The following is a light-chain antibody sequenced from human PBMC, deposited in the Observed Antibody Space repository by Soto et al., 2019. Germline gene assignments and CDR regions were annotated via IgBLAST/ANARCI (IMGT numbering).Light chain of an antibody. CDR1: QSISNY. V-gene: IGKV3-11*01. CDR2: DAS. J-gene: IGKJ4*01. Sequence: EIVLTPSPATLSLSPVERATLSCRASQSISNYLAWYQQKRGQAPRLLIYDASNRATGIPARFSASGSGTDFTLTISSLEPEDFAVYYCQQRSSTLTFGGGTKVDIK. CDR3: QQRSSTLT.